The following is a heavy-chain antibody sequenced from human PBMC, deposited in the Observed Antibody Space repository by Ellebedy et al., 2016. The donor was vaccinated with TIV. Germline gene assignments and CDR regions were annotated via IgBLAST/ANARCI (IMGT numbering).Heavy chain of an antibody. J-gene: IGHJ6*02. D-gene: IGHD2-2*01. CDR1: GYTFTSYG. Sequence: ASVKVSCXASGYTFTSYGISWVRQAPGQGLEWMGWISAYNGNTNYAQKLQGRVTITADESTSTAYMELSSLRSEDTAVYYCARDLRHRHFGVDQLRGYYYYGMDVWGQGATVTVSS. CDR2: ISAYNGNT. CDR3: ARDLRHRHFGVDQLRGYYYYGMDV. V-gene: IGHV1-18*01.